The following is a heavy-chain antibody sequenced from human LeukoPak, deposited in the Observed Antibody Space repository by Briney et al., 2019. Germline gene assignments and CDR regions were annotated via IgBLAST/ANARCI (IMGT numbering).Heavy chain of an antibody. CDR2: IDGSGVST. Sequence: GGSLRLSCAASRFTFSSYSMNWVRQAPGKGLEWVSAIDGSGVSTYYADSVKGRFTISRDNAKNSLYLQMNSLRAEDTAVYYCARDTVTSLDYWGQGTLVTVSS. J-gene: IGHJ4*02. CDR3: ARDTVTSLDY. CDR1: RFTFSSYS. V-gene: IGHV3-21*04. D-gene: IGHD4-17*01.